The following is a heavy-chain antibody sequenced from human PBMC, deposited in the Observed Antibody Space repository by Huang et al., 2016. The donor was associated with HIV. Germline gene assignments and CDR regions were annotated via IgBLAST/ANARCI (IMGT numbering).Heavy chain of an antibody. Sequence: EEQLVQSGAEVKKPGESLKISCEGSGYSFATYWIGGVRQMPGKGLGWMGIIYPDDSDTRYSPSFQGQVSISADKSISTAYLQWSSLKASDTAMYYCARLDTARNYYYYGLDVWGQGTSVIVSS. CDR2: IYPDDSDT. D-gene: IGHD5-18*01. CDR3: ARLDTARNYYYYGLDV. V-gene: IGHV5-51*01. J-gene: IGHJ6*02. CDR1: GYSFATYW.